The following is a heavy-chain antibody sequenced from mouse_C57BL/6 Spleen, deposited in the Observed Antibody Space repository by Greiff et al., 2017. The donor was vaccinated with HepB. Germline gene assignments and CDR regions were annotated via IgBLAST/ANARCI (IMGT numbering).Heavy chain of an antibody. CDR2: IWSGGST. V-gene: IGHV2-2*01. CDR1: GFSLTSYG. Sequence: VQLVESGPGLVQPSQSLSITCTVSGFSLTSYGVHWVRQSPGKGLEWLGVIWSGGSTDYNAAFISRLSISKDNSKSQVFFKMNSLQADDTAIYYCARSDSIYYYGGFAYWGQGTLVTVSA. J-gene: IGHJ3*01. CDR3: ARSDSIYYYGGFAY. D-gene: IGHD1-1*01.